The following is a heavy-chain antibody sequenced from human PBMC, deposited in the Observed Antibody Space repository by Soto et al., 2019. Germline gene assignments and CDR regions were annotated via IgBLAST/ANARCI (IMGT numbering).Heavy chain of an antibody. J-gene: IGHJ4*02. D-gene: IGHD3-22*01. CDR3: ATKATSSGYYPFDY. CDR1: GFNFTNYA. V-gene: IGHV3-23*05. CDR2: MGGDSRT. Sequence: PGGSLRLSCAASGFNFTNYAMSWVRQAPGKGLEWVSTMGGDSRTYYADSVKGRFTISRDNSKDTLFLQMSGLRAEDTALYYCATKATSSGYYPFDYWRQGRLVTVSS.